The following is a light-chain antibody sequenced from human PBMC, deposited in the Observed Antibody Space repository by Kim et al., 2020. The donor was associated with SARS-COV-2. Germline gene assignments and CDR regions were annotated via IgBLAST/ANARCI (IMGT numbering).Light chain of an antibody. CDR2: KAS. J-gene: IGKJ2*03. CDR1: QTIGNW. Sequence: SPSVGDRVTITCRASQTIGNWLAWYQHKSGKAPKLLIYKASSLESGVPSRFSGSGSGTEFTLTISSLQPDDFATYYCQQFDSSPSSFGQGTKLEI. CDR3: QQFDSSPSS. V-gene: IGKV1-5*03.